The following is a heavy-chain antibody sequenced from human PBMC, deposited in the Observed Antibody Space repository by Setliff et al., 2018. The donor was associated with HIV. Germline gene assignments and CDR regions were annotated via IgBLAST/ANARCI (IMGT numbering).Heavy chain of an antibody. CDR1: GGSTSSSSYY. J-gene: IGHJ5*02. V-gene: IGHV4-39*07. CDR2: VYYSGIT. D-gene: IGHD3-10*01. CDR3: ARTRSGTYYGEMNWFDP. Sequence: SETLSLTCSVSGGSTSSSSYYWAWVRQPPGKGPEWIGSVYYSGITKYNPSLKSRVTISVDTSKNRFSLTLRSVTAADTAVYYCARTRSGTYYGEMNWFDPWGQGILVTVSS.